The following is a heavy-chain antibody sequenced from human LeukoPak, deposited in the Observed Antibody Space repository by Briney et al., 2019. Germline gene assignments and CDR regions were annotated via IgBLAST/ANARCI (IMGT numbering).Heavy chain of an antibody. D-gene: IGHD2-8*02. CDR2: IYSGGST. CDR3: ARNTGTSYSTYWDY. Sequence: PGGSLRLSCAASGFTVSSNYMSWVRQAPGKGLEWVSVIYSGGSTYYADSVKGRFTISRDNSKNTLYLQMNSLRAEDTAVYYCARNTGTSYSTYWDYWGQGTLVTVSS. V-gene: IGHV3-53*01. J-gene: IGHJ4*02. CDR1: GFTVSSNY.